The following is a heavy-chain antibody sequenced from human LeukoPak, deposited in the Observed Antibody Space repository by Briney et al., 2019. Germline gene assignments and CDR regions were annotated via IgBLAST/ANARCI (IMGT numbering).Heavy chain of an antibody. D-gene: IGHD4-17*01. CDR2: ISSSSSYI. Sequence: GESLRLSCAASGFTFSSYSMNWVRQAPGKGLEWVSSISSSSSYIYYADSVKGRFTISRDNAKNSLYLQMNSLRAEDTAVYYCARDDYADGMDVWGQGTTVTVSS. CDR1: GFTFSSYS. V-gene: IGHV3-21*01. J-gene: IGHJ6*02. CDR3: ARDDYADGMDV.